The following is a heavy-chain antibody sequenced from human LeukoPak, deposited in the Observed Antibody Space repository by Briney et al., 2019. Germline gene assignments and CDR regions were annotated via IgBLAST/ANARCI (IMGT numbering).Heavy chain of an antibody. CDR3: ARSSSSRYFDY. CDR1: GGSISSYY. V-gene: IGHV4-59*01. Sequence: SETLSLTCTVSGGSISSYYWSWIRQPPGKGLEWIGYIYYSGSTNYNPSLKSRVTISVDTSKNQFSLKLSSVTAADTAVYYCARSSSSRYFDYWGQGTLVTVSS. D-gene: IGHD6-13*01. J-gene: IGHJ4*02. CDR2: IYYSGST.